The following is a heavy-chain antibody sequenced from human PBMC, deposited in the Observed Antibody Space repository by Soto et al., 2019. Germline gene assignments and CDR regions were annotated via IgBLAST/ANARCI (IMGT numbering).Heavy chain of an antibody. CDR3: ARDNRWLQPSSDYGMDV. V-gene: IGHV3-53*01. CDR2: IYSGGST. J-gene: IGHJ6*02. Sequence: GGSLRLSCAASGFTVGSNYMSWVRQAPGKGLEWVSVIYSGGSTYYADSVKGRFTISRDNSKNTLYLQMNSLRAEDTAVYYCARDNRWLQPSSDYGMDVWGQGTTVTVSS. CDR1: GFTVGSNY. D-gene: IGHD5-12*01.